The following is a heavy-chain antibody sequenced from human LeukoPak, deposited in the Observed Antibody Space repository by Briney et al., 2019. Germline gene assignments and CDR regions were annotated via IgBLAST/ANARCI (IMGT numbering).Heavy chain of an antibody. CDR3: AKERSLNGGYTDGYFDH. CDR1: GFTFSSYA. V-gene: IGHV3-23*01. CDR2: ISDSGSNT. J-gene: IGHJ4*02. D-gene: IGHD5-18*01. Sequence: GGSLRLSCAASGFTFSSYAMHWVRQTPGKGLEWVSVISDSGSNTYYADSVKGRFTISRDNSKNTLYLQLNSLRDGDTALYHCAKERSLNGGYTDGYFDHWGQGTLVTVSS.